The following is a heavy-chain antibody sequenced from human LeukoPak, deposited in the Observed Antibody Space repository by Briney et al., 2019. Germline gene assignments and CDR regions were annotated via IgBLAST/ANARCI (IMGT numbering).Heavy chain of an antibody. Sequence: PGGSLRLSCAASGFTFSSYWMSWVRQAPGKELEWVANIKQGGNEKYYVDSVKGRFTISRDNAKNSLFLQMNSLRAEDTAVYYCARVSRYCSSTSCSDFDYWGQGTLVTVSS. D-gene: IGHD2-2*01. V-gene: IGHV3-7*01. CDR1: GFTFSSYW. CDR3: ARVSRYCSSTSCSDFDY. CDR2: IKQGGNEK. J-gene: IGHJ4*02.